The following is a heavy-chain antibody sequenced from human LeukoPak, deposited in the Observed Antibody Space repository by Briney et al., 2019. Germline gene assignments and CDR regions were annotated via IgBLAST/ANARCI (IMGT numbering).Heavy chain of an antibody. J-gene: IGHJ4*02. D-gene: IGHD3-22*01. V-gene: IGHV3-21*01. CDR2: ISSSSSYI. CDR1: GFTFSSYS. CDR3: ARVGYYDSSGPGDY. Sequence: GGSLRLSCAASGFTFSSYSMNWVRQAPGKGLEWVSSISSSSSYIYYAVSVKGRFTISRDNAKNSLYLQMNSLRAEDTAVYYCARVGYYDSSGPGDYWGQGTLVTVSS.